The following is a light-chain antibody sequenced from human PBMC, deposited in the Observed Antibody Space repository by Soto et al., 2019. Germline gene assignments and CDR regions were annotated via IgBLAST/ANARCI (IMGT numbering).Light chain of an antibody. CDR1: SSDVAFYNH. J-gene: IGLJ1*01. CDR2: EVN. V-gene: IGLV2-14*01. Sequence: QSVLTQPASVSGSPGQSITISCTGTSSDVAFYNHVSWYQQHPGKAPKLLIYEVNNRPSGVSHRFSGSKSGNTASLTISGLQAEDEADYYCSSFASTHTYVFRTGTKVTVL. CDR3: SSFASTHTYV.